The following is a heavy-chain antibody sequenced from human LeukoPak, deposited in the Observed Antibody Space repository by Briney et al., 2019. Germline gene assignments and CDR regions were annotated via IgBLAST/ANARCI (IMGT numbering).Heavy chain of an antibody. CDR2: INHSGST. CDR1: GGSFSSYY. Sequence: SETLSLTCAVYGGSFSSYYWSWIRQPPGKGLEWIGEINHSGSTNYNPSLKSRVTISVDTSKNQFSLKLSSVTAADTAVYYCARGGRAPITMVWGVNRRFDPWGQGTLVTVSS. CDR3: ARGGRAPITMVWGVNRRFDP. J-gene: IGHJ5*02. D-gene: IGHD3-10*01. V-gene: IGHV4-34*01.